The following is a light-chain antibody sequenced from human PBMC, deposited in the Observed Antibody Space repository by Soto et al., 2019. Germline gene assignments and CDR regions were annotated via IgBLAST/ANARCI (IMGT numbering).Light chain of an antibody. CDR1: SSDVGGYNY. J-gene: IGLJ1*01. CDR2: DVS. V-gene: IGLV2-14*01. CDR3: SSYTSSSIYV. Sequence: QSALTQPASVSGSPGQSITISCTGTSSDVGGYNYVSWYQQHPGKAPKLMIYDVSNRPSGVSNRFSGSKPGNTAALTISGLQAEDEADYYCSSYTSSSIYVFGTGTKLTVL.